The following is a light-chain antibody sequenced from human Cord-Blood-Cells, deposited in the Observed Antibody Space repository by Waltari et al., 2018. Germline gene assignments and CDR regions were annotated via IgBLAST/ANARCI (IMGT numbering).Light chain of an antibody. V-gene: IGLV2-14*01. CDR3: SSYTSSSRV. J-gene: IGLJ2*01. Sequence: QSALTQPASVSGSPGQSITISCPGTSRDVGGYNYVSWYHQHPGKAPNLMIYDVSNRPSGVSNRFSGSKSGNTASLTISGLQAEDEADYYCSSYTSSSRVFGGGTKLTVL. CDR2: DVS. CDR1: SRDVGGYNY.